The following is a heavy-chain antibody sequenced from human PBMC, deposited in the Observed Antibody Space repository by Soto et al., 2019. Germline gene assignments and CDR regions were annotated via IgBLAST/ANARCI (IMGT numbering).Heavy chain of an antibody. J-gene: IGHJ6*02. D-gene: IGHD2-2*01. Sequence: GESRKISCKGSGYSFTSYWIGWVRQMPGKGLEWMGIIYPGDSDTRYSPSFQGQVTISADKSISTAYLQWSSLKASGTAMYYCARQGTAKGYCISTSCYGGDYYYGMDVWGQGTTVTVSS. CDR3: ARQGTAKGYCISTSCYGGDYYYGMDV. V-gene: IGHV5-51*01. CDR1: GYSFTSYW. CDR2: IYPGDSDT.